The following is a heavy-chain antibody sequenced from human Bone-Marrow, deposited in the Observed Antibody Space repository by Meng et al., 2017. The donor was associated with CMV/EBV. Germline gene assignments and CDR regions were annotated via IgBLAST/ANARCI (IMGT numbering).Heavy chain of an antibody. Sequence: GESLKISCAASGFTVSSNYMSWVRQAPGKGLEWVSVIYSGGSTYYADSVKGRFTISRDNSKNTLYLQINSLRAADTAVYYWARASPSVSVFDIWGQGTMVTVSS. V-gene: IGHV3-53*01. CDR3: ARASPSVSVFDI. CDR2: IYSGGST. J-gene: IGHJ3*02. CDR1: GFTVSSNY. D-gene: IGHD5/OR15-5a*01.